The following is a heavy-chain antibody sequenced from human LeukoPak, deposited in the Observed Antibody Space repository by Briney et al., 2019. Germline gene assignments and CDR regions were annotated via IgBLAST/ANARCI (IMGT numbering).Heavy chain of an antibody. CDR1: GFTLKSYH. Sequence: GGSLRLSRAASGFTLKSYHINWVRQAPGKGLEWVSYIRIFSTTIYYADCLKGRFTTSRDDANNLVFLQMNSLRAEDTAVYYCGRTYERDLDYWGQETVDTVSS. J-gene: IGHJ4*02. D-gene: IGHD3-22*01. CDR2: IRIFSTTI. CDR3: GRTYERDLDY. V-gene: IGHV3-48*01.